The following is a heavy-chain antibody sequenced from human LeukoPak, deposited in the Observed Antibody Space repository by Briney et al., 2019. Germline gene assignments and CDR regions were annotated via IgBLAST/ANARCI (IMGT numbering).Heavy chain of an antibody. J-gene: IGHJ5*02. CDR3: ARDRSNWFDP. V-gene: IGHV1-18*01. CDR1: GYTFTSYD. Sequence: GASVKVSCKASGYTFTSYDINWVRQATGQGLEWMGWMNPNSGNTNYAQKLQGRVTMTTDTSTSTAYMELRSLRSDDTAVYYCARDRSNWFDPWGQGTLVTVSS. CDR2: MNPNSGNT.